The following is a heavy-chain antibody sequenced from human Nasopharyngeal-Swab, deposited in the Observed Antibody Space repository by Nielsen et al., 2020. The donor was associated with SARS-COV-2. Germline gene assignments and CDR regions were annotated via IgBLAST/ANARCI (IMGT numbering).Heavy chain of an antibody. Sequence: GSLRLSCAASGFTFSSYAMSWVRQAPGKGLEWVSAISGSGGSTYYADSVKGRFTISRDNSKNTLYLQMNSLRAEDTAVYYCAKSVAAAGPDYYYGLDVWGQGTTVTVSS. V-gene: IGHV3-23*01. CDR2: ISGSGGST. D-gene: IGHD6-13*01. J-gene: IGHJ6*02. CDR1: GFTFSSYA. CDR3: AKSVAAAGPDYYYGLDV.